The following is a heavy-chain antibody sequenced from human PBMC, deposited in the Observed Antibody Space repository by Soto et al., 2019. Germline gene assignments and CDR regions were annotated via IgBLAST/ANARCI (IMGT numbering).Heavy chain of an antibody. J-gene: IGHJ4*02. CDR3: ARSNFWSGYIYDSDY. Sequence: SETLSLTCTVSGGSISSGGYYWSWIRQHPGKGLEWIGYIYYSGSTYYNPSLKSRVTISVDTSKNQFSLKLSSVTAADTAVYYCARSNFWSGYIYDSDYWGQGTLVTVSS. CDR1: GGSISSGGYY. CDR2: IYYSGST. D-gene: IGHD3-3*01. V-gene: IGHV4-31*03.